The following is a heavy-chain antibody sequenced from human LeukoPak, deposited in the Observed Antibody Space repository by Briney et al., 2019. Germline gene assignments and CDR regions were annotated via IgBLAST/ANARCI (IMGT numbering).Heavy chain of an antibody. V-gene: IGHV3-48*03. D-gene: IGHD1-26*01. Sequence: PGGSLRLSCAASGFTFGSYEMNWVRQSPGKGLEWLSYISTSGSTIMYAGSVKGRLTISRDNGNNSLYLHLHSLRAEDTAVYYCARAHSGSYHRSFDHWGQGTVVTVSS. J-gene: IGHJ4*02. CDR3: ARAHSGSYHRSFDH. CDR2: ISTSGSTI. CDR1: GFTFGSYE.